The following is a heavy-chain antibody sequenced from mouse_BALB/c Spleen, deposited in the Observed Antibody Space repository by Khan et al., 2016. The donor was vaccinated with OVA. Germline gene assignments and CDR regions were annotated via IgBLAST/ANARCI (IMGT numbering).Heavy chain of an antibody. CDR2: IDPFSGGT. CDR1: GYSFTSYY. V-gene: IGHV1S135*01. CDR3: TRHGYVAWFTY. D-gene: IGHD2-2*01. Sequence: MQLEESGPELMKPGASVKISCKASGYSFTSYYIHWVMQSPGKSLEWIGYIDPFSGGTTYNQNFKGKATLTVDTSSSTAYIHLSNLTSEDSTVYYCTRHGYVAWFTYWGQGTLVTVSA. J-gene: IGHJ3*01.